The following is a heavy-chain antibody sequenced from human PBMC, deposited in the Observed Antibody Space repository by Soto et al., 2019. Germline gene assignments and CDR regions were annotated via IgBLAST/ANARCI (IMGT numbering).Heavy chain of an antibody. Sequence: EVQLVESGGGLVQPGGSLRLSCAASGFTVSSNYMSWVRQAPGKGLEWVSVIYSGGSTYYADSVKGRFTISRDNSKNTLYLQMNSLRAEDTAVYYCAREGSIGFFAMFAFDIWGQGTIVTVSS. CDR1: GFTVSSNY. CDR3: AREGSIGFFAMFAFDI. CDR2: IYSGGST. D-gene: IGHD3-10*01. V-gene: IGHV3-66*01. J-gene: IGHJ3*02.